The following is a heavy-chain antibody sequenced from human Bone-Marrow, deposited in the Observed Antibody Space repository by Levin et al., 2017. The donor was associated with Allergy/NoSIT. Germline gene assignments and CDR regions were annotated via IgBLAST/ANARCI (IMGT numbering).Heavy chain of an antibody. CDR2: IRGTGGHT. CDR3: AKDPRAYGDPDAFDI. CDR1: GFTFSNYA. D-gene: IGHD4-17*01. J-gene: IGHJ3*02. V-gene: IGHV3-23*01. Sequence: GGSLRLSCAASGFTFSNYAMSWVRQAPGKGLEWVSAIRGTGGHTYYADSVKGRFTISRDNSQNTLYLQMDSLRAEDTALYYCAKDPRAYGDPDAFDIWGQGTMVTVSS.